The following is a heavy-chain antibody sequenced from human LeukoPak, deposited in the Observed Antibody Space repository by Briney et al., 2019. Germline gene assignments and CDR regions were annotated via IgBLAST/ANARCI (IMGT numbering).Heavy chain of an antibody. Sequence: ASVKVSCKASGYTFTGYYMHWVRQAPGQGLEWMGWINPNSGGTNYAQKFQGRVTMTRDTSISTAYMELSRLRSDDTAVYYCARDPIPIVAVAGGNWFDPWGQGTVVTVSS. J-gene: IGHJ5*02. D-gene: IGHD6-19*01. CDR3: ARDPIPIVAVAGGNWFDP. V-gene: IGHV1-2*02. CDR1: GYTFTGYY. CDR2: INPNSGGT.